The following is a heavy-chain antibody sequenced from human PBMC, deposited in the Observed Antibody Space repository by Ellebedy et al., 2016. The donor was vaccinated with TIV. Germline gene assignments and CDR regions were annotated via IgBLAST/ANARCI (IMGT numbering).Heavy chain of an antibody. Sequence: PGGSLRLSCAASGFTFSSYAMSWVRQAPGKGLEWLSTISGTGGSTFYADSVKGRFTISRDNSKNTLFVQMNSQRVEDTAVYYWAKEVLTDGDSYGHYYYHGMDVWGQGTTVTVSS. CDR2: ISGTGGST. J-gene: IGHJ6*02. CDR1: GFTFSSYA. CDR3: AKEVLTDGDSYGHYYYHGMDV. V-gene: IGHV3-23*01. D-gene: IGHD5-18*01.